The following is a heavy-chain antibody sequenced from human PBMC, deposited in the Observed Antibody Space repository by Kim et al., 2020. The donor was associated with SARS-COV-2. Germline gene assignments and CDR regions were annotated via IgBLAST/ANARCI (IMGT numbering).Heavy chain of an antibody. CDR3: AADPGSCSSTSCQGHY. V-gene: IGHV1-58*01. CDR1: GFTFTSSA. CDR2: IVVGSGNT. D-gene: IGHD2-2*01. J-gene: IGHJ4*02. Sequence: SVKVSCKASGFTFTSSAVQWVRQARAQRLEWIGWIVVGSGNTNYAQKFQERVTITRDMSTSTAYMELSSLRSEDTAVYYCAADPGSCSSTSCQGHYWGQGTLVTVSS.